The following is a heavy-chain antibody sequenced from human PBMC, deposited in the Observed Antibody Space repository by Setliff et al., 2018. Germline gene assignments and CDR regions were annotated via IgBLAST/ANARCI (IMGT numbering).Heavy chain of an antibody. CDR3: VREGVDRRSSTDYRYYMDV. J-gene: IGHJ6*03. Sequence: SVKVSCKASGATFSSYGISWVRQAPGQGLEWMGGTIPMFGTTEYAQKFQGRLTIITDESTNTAFMQLSSLRSDDTAVYYCVREGVDRRSSTDYRYYMDVWGKGTTVTAP. CDR1: GATFSSYG. V-gene: IGHV1-69*05. CDR2: TIPMFGTT. D-gene: IGHD6-6*01.